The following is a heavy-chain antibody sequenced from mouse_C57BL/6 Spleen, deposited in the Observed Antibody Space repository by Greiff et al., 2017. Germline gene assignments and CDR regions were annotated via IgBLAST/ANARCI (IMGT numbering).Heavy chain of an antibody. CDR2: IYPGDGDT. V-gene: IGHV1-82*01. Sequence: QVQLQQSGPELVKPGASVKISCKASGYAFSSSWMNWVKQRPGKGLEWIGRIYPGDGDTNYNGKFKGKATLTADKSSSTAYMQLSSLTSEDSAVYFCAKYGSSYDFDYWGQGTTLTVSS. D-gene: IGHD1-1*01. CDR3: AKYGSSYDFDY. CDR1: GYAFSSSW. J-gene: IGHJ2*01.